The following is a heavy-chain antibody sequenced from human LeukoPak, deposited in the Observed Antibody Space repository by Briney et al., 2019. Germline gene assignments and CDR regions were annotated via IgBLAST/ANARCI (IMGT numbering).Heavy chain of an antibody. Sequence: GRSLRLSCAASGFTFSSYGMHWVRQAPGKGLEWVAVIGYDGSNKYYADSVKGRFTISRDNSKKTLYLQMNSLRAEDTAVYYCARDSLWNRHCSGGSCYSSYGMDVWGQGTTVTVSS. V-gene: IGHV3-33*01. CDR1: GFTFSSYG. CDR2: IGYDGSNK. CDR3: ARDSLWNRHCSGGSCYSSYGMDV. D-gene: IGHD2-15*01. J-gene: IGHJ6*02.